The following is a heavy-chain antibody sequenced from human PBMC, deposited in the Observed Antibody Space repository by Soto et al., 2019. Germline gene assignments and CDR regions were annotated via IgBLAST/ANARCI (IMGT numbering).Heavy chain of an antibody. Sequence: QLQLQESGPGLVKPSEALSLTCSVSGGSISSSSYYWGWIRQPPGKGLEWIGSIYYSGSTYYNPSLKRRVTISIDKSKNQFSLKLSALTASDTAVYSCAGLEGLATISYYFDFLGQGTLVTVSS. J-gene: IGHJ4*02. CDR1: GGSISSSSYY. CDR2: IYYSGST. CDR3: AGLEGLATISYYFDF. D-gene: IGHD3-9*01. V-gene: IGHV4-39*01.